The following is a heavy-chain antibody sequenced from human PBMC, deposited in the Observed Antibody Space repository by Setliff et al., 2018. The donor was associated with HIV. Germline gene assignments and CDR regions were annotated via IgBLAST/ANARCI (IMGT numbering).Heavy chain of an antibody. CDR3: ARRERYCSGTTCYRYFQH. Sequence: SETLSLTCAVFGGSFSAYYWNWIRQTPGKGLEWIGEINHSGTTNYNPSLNSRVTISVDASNKRFSLTLRSATAADTALYYCARRERYCSGTTCYRYFQHWGQGTLVTVSS. D-gene: IGHD2-2*01. CDR1: GGSFSAYY. CDR2: INHSGTT. J-gene: IGHJ1*01. V-gene: IGHV4-34*01.